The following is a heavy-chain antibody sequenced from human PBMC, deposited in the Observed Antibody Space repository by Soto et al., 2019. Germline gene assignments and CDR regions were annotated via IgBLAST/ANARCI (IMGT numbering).Heavy chain of an antibody. V-gene: IGHV1-2*02. D-gene: IGHD2-2*01. CDR2: SNPKSGGT. Sequence: ASVKVSCKASGYTFTDYYMHWVRQAPGQGLEWMGWSNPKSGGTKYAHKFQVRVTMTRVTSISTAYMELSSLRSDDTALYYCAKDPNVVVVPAATGGMDVWGQGTTVTVSS. J-gene: IGHJ6*02. CDR1: GYTFTDYY. CDR3: AKDPNVVVVPAATGGMDV.